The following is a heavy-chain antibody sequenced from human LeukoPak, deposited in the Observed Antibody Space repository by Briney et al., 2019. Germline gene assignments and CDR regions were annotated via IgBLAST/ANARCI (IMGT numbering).Heavy chain of an antibody. J-gene: IGHJ4*02. CDR2: VSYDGGHK. D-gene: IGHD3-22*01. V-gene: IGHV3-30*03. CDR1: GFTFSNYG. Sequence: GGSLRLSCAASGFTFSNYGIHWVRQAPGKGLEWVAVVSYDGGHKYYADSVKGRFTISRDTSSDTVSLQMNSLRVEDTAVYYCARDRINMMVLGHDSGLDFWGQGTLVTVSS. CDR3: ARDRINMMVLGHDSGLDF.